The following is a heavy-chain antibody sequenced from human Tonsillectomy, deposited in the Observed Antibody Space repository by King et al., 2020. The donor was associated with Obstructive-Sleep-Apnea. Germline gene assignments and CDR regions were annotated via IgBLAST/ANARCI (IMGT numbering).Heavy chain of an antibody. V-gene: IGHV4-59*08. Sequence: VQLQESGPGLVKPSETLSLTCTVSGGSISGYYCSWIRPSPGRGLEWIGYVFYSGRTNYTPSLKSRVTMSVDTSKNQFSLKLSSVTAADTAVYYCARHGNSAWTQYYFDYWGQGTLVTVSS. J-gene: IGHJ4*02. D-gene: IGHD1-26*01. CDR1: GGSISGYY. CDR2: VFYSGRT. CDR3: ARHGNSAWTQYYFDY.